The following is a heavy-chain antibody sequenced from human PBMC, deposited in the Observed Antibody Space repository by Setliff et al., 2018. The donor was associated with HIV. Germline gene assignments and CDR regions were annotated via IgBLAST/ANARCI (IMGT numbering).Heavy chain of an antibody. J-gene: IGHJ3*02. D-gene: IGHD3-10*01. CDR3: AKGSGLLWFGEPVAFDI. V-gene: IGHV3-33*06. CDR1: GFTFSSYG. CDR2: IWYDGSNK. Sequence: GESLKISCAASGFTFSSYGMHWVRQAPGKGLEWVAVIWYDGSNKYYADSVKGRFTISRDNSKNTLYLQMNSLRAEDTAVYYCAKGSGLLWFGEPVAFDIWGQGTMVTVSS.